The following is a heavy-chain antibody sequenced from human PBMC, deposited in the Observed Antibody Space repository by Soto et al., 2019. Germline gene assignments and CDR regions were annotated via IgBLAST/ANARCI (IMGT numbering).Heavy chain of an antibody. CDR3: ARDAEYSYGYYYYYGMDV. D-gene: IGHD5-18*01. Sequence: GSLRLSCAASGFTFSSYSMNWVRQAPGKGLEWVSSISSSSSYIYYADSVKGRFTISRDNAKNSLYLQMNGLRAEDTAVYYCARDAEYSYGYYYYYGMDVWGQGTTVTVSS. J-gene: IGHJ6*02. CDR1: GFTFSSYS. CDR2: ISSSSSYI. V-gene: IGHV3-21*01.